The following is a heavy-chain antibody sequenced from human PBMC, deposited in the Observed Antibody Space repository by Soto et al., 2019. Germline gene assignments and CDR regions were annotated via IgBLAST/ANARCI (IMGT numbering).Heavy chain of an antibody. V-gene: IGHV3-33*01. CDR3: ARKGYYGSGTYYYYGMDV. J-gene: IGHJ6*02. Sequence: GGSLRLSCAASGFTFSSYGMHWVRQAPGKGLEWVAVIWYDGSNKYYADSVKGRFTISRDNSKDTLYLQMNSLRAEDTAVYYCARKGYYGSGTYYYYGMDVWGQGTTVTVSS. D-gene: IGHD3-10*01. CDR1: GFTFSSYG. CDR2: IWYDGSNK.